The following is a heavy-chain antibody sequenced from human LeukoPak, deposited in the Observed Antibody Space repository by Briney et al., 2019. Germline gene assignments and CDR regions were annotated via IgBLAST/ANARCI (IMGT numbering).Heavy chain of an antibody. J-gene: IGHJ4*02. CDR2: IHYTGST. Sequence: SETLSLTCTVSGDSISSSSYYWVWLRQPPGKGLDWIATIHYTGSTYYNPSLKSRVTISVDTSKNQFSLKLSSVTAADTAMYYCARYWGPYDNSGAYFDYWGQGTLVTVSS. D-gene: IGHD3-22*01. V-gene: IGHV4-39*01. CDR1: GDSISSSSYY. CDR3: ARYWGPYDNSGAYFDY.